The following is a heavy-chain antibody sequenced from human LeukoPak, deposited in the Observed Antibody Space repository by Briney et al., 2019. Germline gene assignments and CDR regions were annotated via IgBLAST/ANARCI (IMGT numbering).Heavy chain of an antibody. CDR2: MNPNSGNT. D-gene: IGHD3-10*01. Sequence: GASVKVSCKASGYTFTSYDINWVRQATGQGLEWMGWMNPNSGNTGYAQKFQGRVTMTRNTSISTAYMELSSLRSEDTAVYYCARAGSMVRGVIEYYFDCWGQGTLVTVSS. J-gene: IGHJ4*02. V-gene: IGHV1-8*01. CDR1: GYTFTSYD. CDR3: ARAGSMVRGVIEYYFDC.